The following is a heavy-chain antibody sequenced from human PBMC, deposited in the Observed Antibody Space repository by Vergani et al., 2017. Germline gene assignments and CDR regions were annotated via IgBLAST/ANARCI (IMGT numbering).Heavy chain of an antibody. Sequence: QVQLVQSGAEVKKPGSSVKVSCKASGGTFSSYAISWVRQAPGQGLEWMGRIIPILGIANYAQKFQGRVTITADKSTSTAYMELSSLRSEDTAVYYCAXSDYYDSSGYYSSAHFDYWGQGTLVTVSS. J-gene: IGHJ4*02. CDR1: GGTFSSYA. D-gene: IGHD3-22*01. CDR3: AXSDYYDSSGYYSSAHFDY. CDR2: IIPILGIA. V-gene: IGHV1-69*04.